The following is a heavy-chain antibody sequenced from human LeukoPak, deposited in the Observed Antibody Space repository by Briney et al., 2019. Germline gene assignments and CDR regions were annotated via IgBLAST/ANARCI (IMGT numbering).Heavy chain of an antibody. Sequence: GGSLRLSCAASGFPFSSYTMNWVRQPPGKGLEWVSAISGSGDTTYYADSVKGRFTISRDNFKNMLYLQVNSLRVEDTAVYYCAKGHSAHGTGFDCWGQGTLVIVSS. CDR3: AKGHSAHGTGFDC. V-gene: IGHV3-23*01. D-gene: IGHD1-1*01. CDR2: ISGSGDTT. CDR1: GFPFSSYT. J-gene: IGHJ4*02.